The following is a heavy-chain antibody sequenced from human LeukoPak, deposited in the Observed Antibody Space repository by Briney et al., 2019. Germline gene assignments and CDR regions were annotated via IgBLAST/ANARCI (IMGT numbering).Heavy chain of an antibody. Sequence: PGGSLRLSCAASGFTFSSYGMHWVRQAPGKGLEWVAVIWYDGSNKYYADSVKGRFTISRDNSKNTLYLQMNSLRAEDTAVYYCARVATAAGIGDASDIWGQGTMVTVSS. V-gene: IGHV3-33*01. CDR2: IWYDGSNK. D-gene: IGHD6-13*01. CDR1: GFTFSSYG. J-gene: IGHJ3*02. CDR3: ARVATAAGIGDASDI.